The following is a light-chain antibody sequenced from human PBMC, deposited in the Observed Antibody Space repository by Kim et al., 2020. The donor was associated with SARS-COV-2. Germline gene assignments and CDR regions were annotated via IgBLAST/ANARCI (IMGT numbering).Light chain of an antibody. J-gene: IGLJ3*02. CDR1: SSDVGGYKY. CDR2: DVS. Sequence: GQSIAISCTGTSSDVGGYKYVSWYQQHPGKAPNLLIYDVSNRPSGVSDRFSGSKSGNTASLTISGLQAEDEADYYCSSYTTRSTLVFGGGTKLTVL. V-gene: IGLV2-14*03. CDR3: SSYTTRSTLV.